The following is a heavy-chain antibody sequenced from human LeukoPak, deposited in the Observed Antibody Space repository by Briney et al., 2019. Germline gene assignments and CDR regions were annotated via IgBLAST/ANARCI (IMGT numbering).Heavy chain of an antibody. CDR3: ARREGYDSSGYYYY. Sequence: GGSLRLXCAASRFTFDDYGMSWVRQAPGKGLEWVSGINWNGGSTGYADSVKGRFTISRDNAKNSLYLQMNSLRAEDTALYYCARREGYDSSGYYYYWGQGTLVTVSS. V-gene: IGHV3-20*04. CDR2: INWNGGST. CDR1: RFTFDDYG. D-gene: IGHD3-22*01. J-gene: IGHJ4*02.